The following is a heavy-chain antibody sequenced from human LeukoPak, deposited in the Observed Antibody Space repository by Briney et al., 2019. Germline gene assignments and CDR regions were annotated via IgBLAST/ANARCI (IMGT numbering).Heavy chain of an antibody. Sequence: ASVKVSCKASGYTFGSCDINWVRQATGQGLEWMGWMNPNSGDTGSAQNFQGRVTFTRDTSISTAYMELSSLRSEDTAVYYCAENIVVVPAAIDGYYYYYMDVWGKGTTVTVSS. CDR1: GYTFGSCD. D-gene: IGHD2-2*01. J-gene: IGHJ6*03. CDR2: MNPNSGDT. CDR3: AENIVVVPAAIDGYYYYYMDV. V-gene: IGHV1-8*03.